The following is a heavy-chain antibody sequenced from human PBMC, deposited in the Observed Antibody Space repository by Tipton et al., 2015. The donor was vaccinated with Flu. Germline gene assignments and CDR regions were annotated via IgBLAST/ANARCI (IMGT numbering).Heavy chain of an antibody. D-gene: IGHD6-13*01. CDR2: IGPSGDT. J-gene: IGHJ6*02. Sequence: SLRLSCAASGFNFSASAIHWVRQVTGKGLQWVSGIGPSGDTHYAGSVKGRFTISRENARNSLYLQMNGLRAGDTAVYYCARGPLPDSNWYNGLDVWGQGTTVTVFS. CDR1: GFNFSASA. CDR3: ARGPLPDSNWYNGLDV. V-gene: IGHV3-13*01.